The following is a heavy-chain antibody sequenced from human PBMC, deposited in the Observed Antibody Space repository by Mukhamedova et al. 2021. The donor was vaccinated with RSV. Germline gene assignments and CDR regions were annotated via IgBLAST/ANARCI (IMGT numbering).Heavy chain of an antibody. CDR3: AREEMATGP. CDR2: IKQDGSEK. D-gene: IGHD5-24*01. J-gene: IGHJ5*02. Sequence: VANIKQDGSEKYYVDSVKGRFTISRDNAKNSLYLQMNSLRAEATAVYYCAREEMATGPWGQGTLVTVSS. V-gene: IGHV3-7*03.